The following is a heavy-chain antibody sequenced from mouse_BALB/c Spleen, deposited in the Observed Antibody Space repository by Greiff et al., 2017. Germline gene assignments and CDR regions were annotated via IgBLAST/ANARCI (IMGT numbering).Heavy chain of an antibody. D-gene: IGHD1-1*01. V-gene: IGHV2-9*02. CDR2: IWAGGST. CDR3: ARIYYYGSDY. Sequence: VQLQQSGPGLVAPSQSLSITCTVSGFSLTSYGVHWVRQPPGKGLEWLGVIWAGGSTNYNSALMSRLSISKDNSKSQVFLKMNSLQTADTAMYYGARIYYYGSDYWGQGTTLTVSS. CDR1: GFSLTSYG. J-gene: IGHJ2*01.